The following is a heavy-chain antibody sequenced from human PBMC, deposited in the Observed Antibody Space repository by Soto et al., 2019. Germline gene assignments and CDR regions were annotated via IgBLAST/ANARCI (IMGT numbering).Heavy chain of an antibody. J-gene: IGHJ6*02. CDR3: ARVRSTAGYYYYGMDV. CDR2: INQSGIT. Sequence: SETLSLTCAVYGGSFSGYYWSWLRQPPGKGLEWIGEINQSGITNYTPSLKSRVTISVDTSKNQFTLNLSSVTAADTAVYFCARVRSTAGYYYYGMDVWGQGTTVTVSS. CDR1: GGSFSGYY. V-gene: IGHV4-34*01. D-gene: IGHD6-13*01.